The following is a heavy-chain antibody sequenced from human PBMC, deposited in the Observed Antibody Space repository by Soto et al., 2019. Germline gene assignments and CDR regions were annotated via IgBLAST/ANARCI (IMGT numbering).Heavy chain of an antibody. CDR1: GFTFSSYG. J-gene: IGHJ6*02. V-gene: IGHV3-30*03. CDR2: ISYDGSNK. Sequence: GGSLRLSXAASGFTFSSYGMHWVRQAPGKGLEWVAVISYDGSNKYYADSVKGRFTISRDNSKNTLYLQMNSLRAEDTAVYYCASKTEAGWDYYGMDVWGQGTTVTVSS. CDR3: ASKTEAGWDYYGMDV. D-gene: IGHD6-19*01.